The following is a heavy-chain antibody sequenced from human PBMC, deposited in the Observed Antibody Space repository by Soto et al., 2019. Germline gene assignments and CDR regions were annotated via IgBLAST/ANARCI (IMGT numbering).Heavy chain of an antibody. CDR2: INHSGST. V-gene: IGHV4-34*01. CDR1: GGSFSGYY. J-gene: IGHJ6*02. CDR3: ARPKRYYGMDV. Sequence: SETLSLTCAAYGGSFSGYYWSWIRQPPGKGLEWIGEINHSGSTNYNPSLKSRVTISVDTSKNQFSLKLSSVTAADTAVYYCARPKRYYGMDVWGQGTTVTVSS.